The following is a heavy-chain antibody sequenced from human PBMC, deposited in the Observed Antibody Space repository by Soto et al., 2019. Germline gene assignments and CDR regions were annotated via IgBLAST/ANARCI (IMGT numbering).Heavy chain of an antibody. D-gene: IGHD3-10*01. CDR1: GGSFSGYY. Sequence: QVQLQQWGAGLLKPSETLSLTCAVYGGSFSGYYWSWIRQPPGKGLEWIGKINHSGSTNYNPSLKSRVTISVDTSKNQFSLKLSSVTAADTAVYYCARGRALLLWFGENAFDIWGQGTMVTVSS. CDR2: INHSGST. J-gene: IGHJ3*02. CDR3: ARGRALLLWFGENAFDI. V-gene: IGHV4-34*01.